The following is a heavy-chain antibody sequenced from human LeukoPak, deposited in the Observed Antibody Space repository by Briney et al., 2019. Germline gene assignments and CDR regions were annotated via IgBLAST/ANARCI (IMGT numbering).Heavy chain of an antibody. CDR1: GGSTSSGDYY. D-gene: IGHD3-9*01. J-gene: IGHJ4*02. CDR3: ARDTGRYFDWLL. CDR2: IYYSGST. Sequence: TLSLTRTVSGGSTSSGDYYGSWVRHPPGEGLEWIGYIYYSGSTYYNPSLKSRVTISVDTSKNQFSLKLSSVTAADTAVYYCARDTGRYFDWLLWGQGTLVTVSS. V-gene: IGHV4-30-4*01.